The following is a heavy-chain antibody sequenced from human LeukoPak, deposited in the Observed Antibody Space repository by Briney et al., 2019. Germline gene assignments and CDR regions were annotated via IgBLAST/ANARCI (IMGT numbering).Heavy chain of an antibody. J-gene: IGHJ4*02. CDR3: ARSRYSGSHFLIDY. CDR2: IYYSGST. Sequence: PSETLSLTCTVSGGSISSSSYYWGWTRQPPGKGLEWIGSIYYSGSTYYNPSLKSRVTISVDTSKNQFSLKLSSVTAVDTAVYYCARSRYSGSHFLIDYWGQGTLVTVSS. D-gene: IGHD1-26*01. CDR1: GGSISSSSYY. V-gene: IGHV4-39*01.